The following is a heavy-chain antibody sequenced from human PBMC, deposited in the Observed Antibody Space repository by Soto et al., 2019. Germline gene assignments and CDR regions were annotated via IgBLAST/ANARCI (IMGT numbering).Heavy chain of an antibody. V-gene: IGHV3-7*01. CDR1: GFSISTYH. Sequence: EVQLVESGGGLAQPGGSLRLSCAAAGFSISTYHMSWVRQAPGKGLEWVASAKQDGSAKDYVDSVKGRFTISRDNAKNSVDLQMNSLRAEDTAVYYCERGRGQQSEVDCWGQGTLVTVSS. CDR2: AKQDGSAK. J-gene: IGHJ4*02. CDR3: ERGRGQQSEVDC.